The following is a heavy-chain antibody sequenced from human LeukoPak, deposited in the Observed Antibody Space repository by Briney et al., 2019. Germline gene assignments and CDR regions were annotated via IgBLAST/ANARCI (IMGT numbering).Heavy chain of an antibody. V-gene: IGHV1-18*01. CDR1: GYTFTHYG. CDR2: ISAYNGNT. Sequence: ASVTVSCKASGYTFTHYGISGVRQAPGQGLEWMGWISAYNGNTNYAQKLQGRVTMTTDTSTSTAYMELRSLRSDDTAVYYCARVSDPLVTGYCSSTSCYPYYYYGMDVWGQGTTVTVSS. D-gene: IGHD2-2*01. CDR3: ARVSDPLVTGYCSSTSCYPYYYYGMDV. J-gene: IGHJ6*02.